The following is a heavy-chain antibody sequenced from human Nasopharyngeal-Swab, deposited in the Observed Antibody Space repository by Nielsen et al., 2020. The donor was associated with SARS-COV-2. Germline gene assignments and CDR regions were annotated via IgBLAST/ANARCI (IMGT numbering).Heavy chain of an antibody. J-gene: IGHJ6*03. CDR3: ARVTGYYYYYMDV. Sequence: RQAPGKGLEWIGEINHSGSTSYNPSLKSRVTISVDTSKNQFSLKLSSVTAADTAVYYCARVTGYYYYYMDVWGKGTTVTVSS. V-gene: IGHV4-34*01. CDR2: INHSGST. D-gene: IGHD3-9*01.